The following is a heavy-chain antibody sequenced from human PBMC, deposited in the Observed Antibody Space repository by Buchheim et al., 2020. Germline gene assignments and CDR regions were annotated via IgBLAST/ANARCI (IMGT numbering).Heavy chain of an antibody. V-gene: IGHV5-51*01. CDR1: GYSFTNYW. J-gene: IGHJ4*02. CDR2: IYPGDSDT. CDR3: ARRTLLNGAFDS. Sequence: EVQLVQSGAEVKKPGESLKISCKTSGYSFTNYWIAWVRQMPGQGLEWMGIIYPGDSDTRYSPSFQGHVTLSADQSISTASPQWSSLKASDTAMYYCARRTLLNGAFDSWGQGT. D-gene: IGHD1-26*01.